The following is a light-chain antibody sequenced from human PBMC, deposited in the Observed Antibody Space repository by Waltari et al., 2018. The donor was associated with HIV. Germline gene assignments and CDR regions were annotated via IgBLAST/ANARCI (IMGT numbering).Light chain of an antibody. CDR2: RNN. V-gene: IGLV1-47*01. Sequence: QSVLTQPPSASGTPWQRVTISCSGSSSNIGSNYVYWYQQLPGTAPKLLIYRNNQRPSGVPDRFSGSKSGTSASLAISGLRSEDEADYYCAAWGDSLSSYVFGTGTEVTVL. J-gene: IGLJ1*01. CDR3: AAWGDSLSSYV. CDR1: SSNIGSNY.